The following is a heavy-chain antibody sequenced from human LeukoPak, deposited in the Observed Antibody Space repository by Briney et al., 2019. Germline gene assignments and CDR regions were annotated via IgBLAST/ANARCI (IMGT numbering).Heavy chain of an antibody. J-gene: IGHJ4*02. V-gene: IGHV1-69*05. CDR3: ARDEDGDYPNDY. D-gene: IGHD4-17*01. Sequence: ASVKVSCKASGGTFSSYAIGWVRQAPGQGLEWMGRIIPIFGTANYAQKFQGRVTITTDESTSTAYMELSSLRSEDTAVYYCARDEDGDYPNDYWGQGTLVTVSS. CDR1: GGTFSSYA. CDR2: IIPIFGTA.